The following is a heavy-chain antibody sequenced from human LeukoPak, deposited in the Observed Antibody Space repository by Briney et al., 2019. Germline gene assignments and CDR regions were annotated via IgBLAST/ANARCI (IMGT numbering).Heavy chain of an antibody. Sequence: SQTLSLTCAISGDSVSSNSAAWNWIRQSPSRGLEWLGRTYYRSKWYNDYAVSVKSRITINPDTSKNQFSLQLNSVTPEDTGVYFCARDRGTADFWRGYPRHNWFDPWGQGTLVTVSS. V-gene: IGHV6-1*01. CDR2: TYYRSKWYN. CDR1: GDSVSSNSAA. D-gene: IGHD3-3*01. CDR3: ARDRGTADFWRGYPRHNWFDP. J-gene: IGHJ5*02.